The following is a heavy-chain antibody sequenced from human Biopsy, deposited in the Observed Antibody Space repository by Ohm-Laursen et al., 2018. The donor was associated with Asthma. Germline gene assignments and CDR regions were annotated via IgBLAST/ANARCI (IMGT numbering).Heavy chain of an antibody. CDR3: ARKAGSCISRTCYSLDF. Sequence: SVKVSCTSLGGTFNTYVIGWVRQAPGQGLEWMGGINSVFGTTTYPQKFQDRVTITADDSTSTVYMELSSLRSEDAAVYYCARKAGSCISRTCYSLDFWGQGTLVTVSS. V-gene: IGHV1-69*13. J-gene: IGHJ4*02. CDR2: INSVFGTT. D-gene: IGHD2-2*01. CDR1: GGTFNTYV.